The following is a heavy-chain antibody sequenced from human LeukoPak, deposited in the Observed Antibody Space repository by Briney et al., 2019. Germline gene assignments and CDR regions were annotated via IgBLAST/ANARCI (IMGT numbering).Heavy chain of an antibody. CDR1: GYSFTGYY. J-gene: IGHJ6*03. D-gene: IGHD3-3*01. V-gene: IGHV1-46*01. CDR3: ARGMTYYDFWSGYRGRDYYYYYMDV. Sequence: GASVKVSCKASGYSFTGYYIHWVRQAPGQGREWMGIINPSGGSTSYAQKFQGRVTMTRDMSTSTVYMELGSLRSEDTAVYYCARGMTYYDFWSGYRGRDYYYYYMDVWGKGTTVTVSS. CDR2: INPSGGST.